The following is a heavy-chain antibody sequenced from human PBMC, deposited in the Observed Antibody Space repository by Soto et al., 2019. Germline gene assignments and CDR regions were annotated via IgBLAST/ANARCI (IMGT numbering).Heavy chain of an antibody. J-gene: IGHJ4*02. Sequence: GSLRLSCAASGFTFSSYAMSWVRQAPGKGLEWVSAIGTSGGSTYYADSVKGRFTISRDNSKNTLYLQMNSLRAEDTAVYYCAKGMYCGGDCYSYFEYWGQGTLVTVSS. CDR3: AKGMYCGGDCYSYFEY. CDR1: GFTFSSYA. D-gene: IGHD2-21*02. CDR2: IGTSGGST. V-gene: IGHV3-23*01.